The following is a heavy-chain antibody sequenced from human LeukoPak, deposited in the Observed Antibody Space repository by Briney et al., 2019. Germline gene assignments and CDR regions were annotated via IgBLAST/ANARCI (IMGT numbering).Heavy chain of an antibody. CDR2: IYYSGST. V-gene: IGHV4-59*01. CDR3: ARGYSSGWYYFDY. J-gene: IGHJ4*02. CDR1: GGSISSYY. Sequence: KPSETLSLTCTVSGGSISSYYWSWIRQPPGKALEWMGYIYYSGSTNYNPSLKSRVTISVDTSKNQFSLKLSSVTAADTAVYYCARGYSSGWYYFDYWGQGTLVTVSS. D-gene: IGHD6-19*01.